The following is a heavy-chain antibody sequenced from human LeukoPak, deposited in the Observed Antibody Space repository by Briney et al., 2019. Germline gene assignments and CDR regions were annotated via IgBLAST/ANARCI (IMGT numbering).Heavy chain of an antibody. Sequence: ASVKVSCKAPGYTFTSYGISWVRQAPGQGLEWVGWISAFNGYTNYIQKFQGRVTMTTDTSTSTAYMELRSLRSDDTAVYYCVRDRRFSSGLSYYYYGMDVWGQGTTVTVSS. J-gene: IGHJ6*02. CDR2: ISAFNGYT. V-gene: IGHV1-18*01. CDR3: VRDRRFSSGLSYYYYGMDV. D-gene: IGHD5-18*01. CDR1: GYTFTSYG.